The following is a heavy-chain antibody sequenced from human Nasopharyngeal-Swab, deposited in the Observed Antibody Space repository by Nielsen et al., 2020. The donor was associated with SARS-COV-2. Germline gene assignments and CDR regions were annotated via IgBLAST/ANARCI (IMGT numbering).Heavy chain of an antibody. D-gene: IGHD6-13*01. V-gene: IGHV3-74*01. J-gene: IGHJ6*02. CDR1: GFTFSSYW. Sequence: GGSLRLFCAASGFTFSSYWMHWVRQAPGKGLVWVSRINSDGSSTSYADSVKGRFTISRDNAKNTLYLQMNSLRAEDTAVYYCARGGAAAEGYYGMDVWGQGTTVTVSS. CDR3: ARGGAAAEGYYGMDV. CDR2: INSDGSST.